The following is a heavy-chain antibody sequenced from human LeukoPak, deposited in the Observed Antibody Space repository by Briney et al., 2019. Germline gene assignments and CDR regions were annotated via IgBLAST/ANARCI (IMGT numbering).Heavy chain of an antibody. CDR3: GGRGGGYFDRYGLLEYFDY. J-gene: IGHJ4*02. V-gene: IGHV3-30*04. CDR1: GFTFSSYA. Sequence: GGSLRLSCAASGFTFSSYAMHWVRQAPGKGLEWVAVISYDGSNKYYADSVKGRFTISRDNSKNTLYLQMNSLRAEDTAVYYCGGRGGGYFDRYGLLEYFDYWGQGTLVTVSS. CDR2: ISYDGSNK. D-gene: IGHD3-16*02.